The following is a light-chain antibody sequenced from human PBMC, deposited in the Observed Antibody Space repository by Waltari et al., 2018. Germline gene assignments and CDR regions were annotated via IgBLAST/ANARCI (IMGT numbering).Light chain of an antibody. CDR3: QHYLRLPVT. J-gene: IGKJ1*01. CDR1: QSVSRA. CDR2: GAS. Sequence: QSPGTLSLSLGERATLSCRASQSVSRALTWYQQKPGQAPRLLIYGASTRATGIPDRFSGSGSGTDFSLTISRLEPDDFAVYYCQHYLRLPVTFGQGTTVEI. V-gene: IGKV3-20*01.